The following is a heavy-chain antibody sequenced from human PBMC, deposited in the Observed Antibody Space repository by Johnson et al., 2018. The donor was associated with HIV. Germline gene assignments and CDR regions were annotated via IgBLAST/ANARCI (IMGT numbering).Heavy chain of an antibody. CDR3: ARACRDGYTCDVYDI. J-gene: IGHJ3*02. D-gene: IGHD5-24*01. V-gene: IGHV3-30*04. Sequence: QVQLVESGGGVVQPGRSLRLSCVASGFTFSSYAMHWVRQAPGKGLEWVAFVTYDGSKKYYADSVKGRFTISRDNSKNTLYLQMNSLRVEDTAIYYCARACRDGYTCDVYDIWGQVTLVTVSS. CDR1: GFTFSSYA. CDR2: VTYDGSKK.